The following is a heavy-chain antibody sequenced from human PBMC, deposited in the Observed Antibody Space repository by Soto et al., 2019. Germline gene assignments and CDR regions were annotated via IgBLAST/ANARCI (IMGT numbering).Heavy chain of an antibody. D-gene: IGHD5-12*01. CDR1: GFTFSRYW. CDR3: IASGYDIDY. CDR2: IDRDGSST. J-gene: IGHJ4*02. Sequence: EVQLVESGGGLVQPGGSLRLSCAASGFTFSRYWMHWVRQAPGKGLVWVSRIDRDGSSTISADSVKGRFTISRDNAKNTVYLQMNSLRAEDTAVYYCIASGYDIDYLGQGPLVTVSS. V-gene: IGHV3-74*01.